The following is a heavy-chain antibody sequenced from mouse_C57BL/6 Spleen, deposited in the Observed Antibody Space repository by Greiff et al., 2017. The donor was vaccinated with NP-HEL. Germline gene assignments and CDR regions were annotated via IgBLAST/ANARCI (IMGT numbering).Heavy chain of an antibody. V-gene: IGHV7-1*01. CDR3: ARDAGLGWFAY. D-gene: IGHD4-1*01. CDR2: SRNKANDYTT. J-gene: IGHJ3*01. CDR1: GFTFSDFY. Sequence: EVQLVESGGGLVQSGRSLRLSCATSGFTFSDFYMEWVRQAPGKGLEWIAASRNKANDYTTEYSASVKGRFIVSRDTSQSILYLQMNALRAEDTAIYYCARDAGLGWFAYWGQGTLVTVSA.